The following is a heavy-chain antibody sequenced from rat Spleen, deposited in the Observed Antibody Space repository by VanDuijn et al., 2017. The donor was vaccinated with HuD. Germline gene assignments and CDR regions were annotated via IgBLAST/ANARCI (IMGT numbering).Heavy chain of an antibody. Sequence: EVQLVESDGGLVQPGRSLKLSCVASGFTFSDYYMAWVRQAPTKGLEWVAIISYDGLGTYYRDSVKGRFTISRDNTKSTLYLQMDSLRSEDTATYYCAREAGIPFHYFDYWGQGVMVTVSS. CDR1: GFTFSDYY. D-gene: IGHD1-4*01. CDR2: ISYDGLGT. J-gene: IGHJ2*01. CDR3: AREAGIPFHYFDY. V-gene: IGHV5-7*01.